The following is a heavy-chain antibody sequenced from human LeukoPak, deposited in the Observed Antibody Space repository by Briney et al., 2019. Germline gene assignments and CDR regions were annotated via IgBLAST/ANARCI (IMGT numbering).Heavy chain of an antibody. CDR3: ARHYIAVAGRGAFDY. D-gene: IGHD6-19*01. CDR1: ACSISCFY. J-gene: IGHJ4*02. Sequence: PSETVSLTCTVSACSISCFYWGWLRQPPGGGLEWIGYIYYSGSTNYNTSLESRVTISVDTSKNQFSLRLSFVSAADTAVYYCARHYIAVAGRGAFDYWGQGTLVTVSS. CDR2: IYYSGST. V-gene: IGHV4-59*01.